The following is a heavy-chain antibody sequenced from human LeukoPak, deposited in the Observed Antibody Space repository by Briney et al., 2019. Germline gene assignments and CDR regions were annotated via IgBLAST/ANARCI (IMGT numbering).Heavy chain of an antibody. CDR1: GFTFSSYA. CDR2: ISYDGSNK. J-gene: IGHJ6*02. V-gene: IGHV3-30*04. CDR3: ARDMETYSSSWYRSEGVGYYYYGMDV. D-gene: IGHD6-13*01. Sequence: GRSLRLSCAASGFTFSSYAMHWVRQAPGKGLEWVAVISYDGSNKYYADSVKGRLTIYRDNFKNTLYLQMNSLRAEDTAVYYCARDMETYSSSWYRSEGVGYYYYGMDVWGQGTTVTVSS.